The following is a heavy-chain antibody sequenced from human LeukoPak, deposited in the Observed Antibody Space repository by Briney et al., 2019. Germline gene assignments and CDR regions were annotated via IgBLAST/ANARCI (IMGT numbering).Heavy chain of an antibody. CDR2: ISSSSSYI. CDR3: ASCGGDCGMDV. D-gene: IGHD2-21*02. V-gene: IGHV3-21*01. CDR1: GFTFSSYS. Sequence: PGRSLRLSCAASGFTFSSYSMNWVRQAPGKGLEWVSSISSSSSYIYYADSVKGRFTISRDNAKNSLYLQMNSLRAEDTAVYYCASCGGDCGMDVWGQGTTVTVSS. J-gene: IGHJ6*02.